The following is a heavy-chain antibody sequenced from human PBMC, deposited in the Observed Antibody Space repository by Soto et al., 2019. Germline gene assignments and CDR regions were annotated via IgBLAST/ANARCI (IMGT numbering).Heavy chain of an antibody. CDR2: IIPILGIA. V-gene: IGHV1-69*08. CDR1: GGTFSSYT. D-gene: IGHD3-10*01. CDR3: ARDISGGSGTDIWPDY. J-gene: IGHJ4*02. Sequence: QVQLVQSGAEVKKPGSSVKVSCKASGGTFSSYTISWVRQAPGQGLEWMGRIIPILGIANYAQKFQGRVTITADKSTSTAYMELSSLRSEDTAVYSCARDISGGSGTDIWPDYWGQGTLVTVSS.